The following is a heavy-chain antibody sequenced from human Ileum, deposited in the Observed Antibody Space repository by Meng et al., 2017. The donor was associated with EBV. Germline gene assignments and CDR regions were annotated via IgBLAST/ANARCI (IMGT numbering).Heavy chain of an antibody. CDR2: IPHRGSS. CDR3: LRASGGSV. CDR1: GDSITSLRW. Sequence: QGQGRESGAARVTSSDAFSLSCVFFGDSITSLRWWGWVRQPPGKGLEWIGKIPHRGSSAYNPSLKSRVSMSIDKSKNMFSLKLTYVTAAETAGFHCLRASGGSVWGQGTLVTVSS. V-gene: IGHV4-4*02. D-gene: IGHD3-10*01. J-gene: IGHJ1*01.